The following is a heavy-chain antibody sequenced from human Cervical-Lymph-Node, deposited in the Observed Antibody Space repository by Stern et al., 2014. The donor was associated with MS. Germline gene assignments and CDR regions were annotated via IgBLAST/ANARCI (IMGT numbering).Heavy chain of an antibody. CDR2: IYSSGST. D-gene: IGHD3-9*01. V-gene: IGHV4-61*02. Sequence: QLQLQESGPGLVKPSQTLSLTCTVSGGFISSGNYYWSWIRQPAGEGLEWIGRIYSSGSTQYNPPLKSRVTISHATSTNQFSLGLSSVTAADTAVYYCARGNYDVLTDNGGHGFDIWGQGTMVTVSS. J-gene: IGHJ3*02. CDR3: ARGNYDVLTDNGGHGFDI. CDR1: GGFISSGNYY.